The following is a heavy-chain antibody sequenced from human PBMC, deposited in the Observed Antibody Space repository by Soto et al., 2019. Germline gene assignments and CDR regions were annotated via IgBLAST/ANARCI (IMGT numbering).Heavy chain of an antibody. CDR2: ISLSGGTT. V-gene: IGHV3-48*02. CDR3: VRDRRYAFDI. Sequence: PGGSLRLSCAASGFTFSSYAMSWVRQAPGKGLEWLSYISLSGGTTYNTDSVKGRFTISRDNAKNSLYLQMNSLTDEDTAVYYCVRDRRYAFDIWGQGAMVTVSS. CDR1: GFTFSSYA. D-gene: IGHD3-3*01. J-gene: IGHJ3*02.